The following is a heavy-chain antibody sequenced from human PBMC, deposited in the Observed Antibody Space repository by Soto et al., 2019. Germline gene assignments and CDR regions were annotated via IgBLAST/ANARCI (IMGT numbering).Heavy chain of an antibody. CDR3: ARVGVVPYRNYYYYYGMDV. V-gene: IGHV1-2*02. Sequence: GSVKVSCKASGYTFTGYYMHWVRQAPGQGLEWMGWINPNSGGPNYAQKFQGRVTMTRDTSISTAYMELSRLRSDDTAVYYCARVGVVPYRNYYYYYGMDVWGQGTTVTVSS. D-gene: IGHD3-3*01. CDR1: GYTFTGYY. CDR2: INPNSGGP. J-gene: IGHJ6*02.